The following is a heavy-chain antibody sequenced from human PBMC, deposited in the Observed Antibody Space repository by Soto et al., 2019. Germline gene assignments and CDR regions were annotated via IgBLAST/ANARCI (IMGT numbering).Heavy chain of an antibody. Sequence: QVQLVQSGAEVKKPGASVKVSCKASGYTFTTYGISWVRQAPGQGLEWMGWISARNGNTYYGQKFQGRVTMTTDSFTSTAYMELSSLTSDDTAVYYCARALPYSSSGDSWGRGTLVTFSS. CDR2: ISARNGNT. CDR1: GYTFTTYG. D-gene: IGHD6-13*01. CDR3: ARALPYSSSGDS. J-gene: IGHJ4*02. V-gene: IGHV1-18*01.